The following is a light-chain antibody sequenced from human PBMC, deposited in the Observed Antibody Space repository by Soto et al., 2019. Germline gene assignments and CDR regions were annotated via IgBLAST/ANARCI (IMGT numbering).Light chain of an antibody. J-gene: IGKJ1*01. CDR3: QQYGSSPTT. CDR1: QSVSSN. Sequence: EIVMTQSPATLSVSPGERATLSCRASQSVSSNLAWYQQKPGQAPRLLIYGASSRATGIPDRFSGSGSGTDFTLTISRLEPEDFAVYYCQQYGSSPTTFGQGNKVDIK. CDR2: GAS. V-gene: IGKV3-20*01.